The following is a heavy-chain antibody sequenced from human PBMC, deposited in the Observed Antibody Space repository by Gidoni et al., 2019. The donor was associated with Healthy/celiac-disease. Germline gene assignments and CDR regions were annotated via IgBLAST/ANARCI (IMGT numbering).Heavy chain of an antibody. CDR1: GGSISRGGYS. J-gene: IGHJ6*03. CDR3: ARSETLAAAGKKNYYYYYMDV. Sequence: QVQLQASGPGLVKPSQTLSLTCTVSGGSISRGGYSWSWIRQHPGKGLEWIGYIYYSGSTYYNPSLKSRVTISVDTSKNQFSLKLSSVTAADTAVYYCARSETLAAAGKKNYYYYYMDVWGKGTTVTVSS. V-gene: IGHV4-31*03. D-gene: IGHD6-13*01. CDR2: IYYSGST.